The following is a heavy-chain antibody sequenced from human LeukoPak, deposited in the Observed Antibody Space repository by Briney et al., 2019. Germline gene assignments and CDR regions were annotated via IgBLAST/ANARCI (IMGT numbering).Heavy chain of an antibody. CDR2: FDPEDGET. Sequence: APVKVSCKVSGYTLTELSMHWVRQAPGKGLEWMGGFDPEDGETIYAQKFQGRVTMTEDTSTDTAYMELSSLRSEDTAVYYCATATQARDGQWLNWFDPWGQGTLVTVSS. D-gene: IGHD6-19*01. J-gene: IGHJ5*02. CDR1: GYTLTELS. CDR3: ATATQARDGQWLNWFDP. V-gene: IGHV1-24*01.